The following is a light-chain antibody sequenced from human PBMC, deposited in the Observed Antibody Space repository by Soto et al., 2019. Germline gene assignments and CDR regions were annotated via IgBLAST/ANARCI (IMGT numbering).Light chain of an antibody. Sequence: QAASVSGSPGQSITISCTGTSSDVGTYDYVSWYQQHPGKAPKLMLYEVSNRPSGVSNRFSGSKSGNTASLTISGLQAEDEADYYCSSFTISGTVFGGGTKLTVL. CDR2: EVS. V-gene: IGLV2-14*01. CDR3: SSFTISGTV. J-gene: IGLJ2*01. CDR1: SSDVGTYDY.